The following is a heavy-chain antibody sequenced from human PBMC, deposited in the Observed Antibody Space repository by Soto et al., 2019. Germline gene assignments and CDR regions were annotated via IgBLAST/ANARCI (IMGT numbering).Heavy chain of an antibody. J-gene: IGHJ4*02. CDR2: IYYSGST. Sequence: QLQLQESGPGLVKPSETLSLTCTVSGGSISSSSYYWGWIRQPPGKGLEWIGSIYYSGSTYYNPSLQSRVTLSVDTSKNQFSLKLSSVTAADTAVYYCARHLGGVAALFDYWGQGTLVTVSS. CDR1: GGSISSSSYY. CDR3: ARHLGGVAALFDY. V-gene: IGHV4-39*01. D-gene: IGHD6-6*01.